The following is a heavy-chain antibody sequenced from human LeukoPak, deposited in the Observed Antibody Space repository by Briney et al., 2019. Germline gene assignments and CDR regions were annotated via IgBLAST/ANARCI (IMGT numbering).Heavy chain of an antibody. CDR2: INTNTGNP. CDR1: GYTFTGYY. Sequence: ASVKVSCKASGYTFTGYYMHWVRQARGQGLEWMGWINTNTGNPTYAQGFTGRFVFSLDTSVSTAYLQISSLKAEDTAVYYCARDSQWLSTSEYFQHWGQGTLVTVSS. V-gene: IGHV7-4-1*02. CDR3: ARDSQWLSTSEYFQH. D-gene: IGHD6-19*01. J-gene: IGHJ1*01.